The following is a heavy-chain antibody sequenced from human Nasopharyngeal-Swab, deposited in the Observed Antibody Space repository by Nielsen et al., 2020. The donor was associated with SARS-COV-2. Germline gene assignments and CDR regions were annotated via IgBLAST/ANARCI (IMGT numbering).Heavy chain of an antibody. D-gene: IGHD4-11*01. CDR2: IDPSDSYT. CDR1: GYSFTSYW. Sequence: GGSLKISCKGSGYSFTSYWISWGRQMPGKGLEWMGRIDPSDSYTNYSPSFQGHVTISADKSISTAYLQWSSLKASDTAMYYCARSTVTTVGYWGQGTLVTVSS. CDR3: ARSTVTTVGY. V-gene: IGHV5-10-1*01. J-gene: IGHJ4*02.